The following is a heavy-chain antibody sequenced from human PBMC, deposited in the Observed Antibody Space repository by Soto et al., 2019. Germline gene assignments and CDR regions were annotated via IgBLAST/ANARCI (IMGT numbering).Heavy chain of an antibody. Sequence: PSETLSLTCTVSGGSISSYYWSWIRQPPGKGLEWIGYIYYSGSTNYNPSLKSRVTISVDTSKNQFSLKLSSVTAADTAVYYCARHPRYSSGWYFDYWGQGTLVTVSS. V-gene: IGHV4-59*01. J-gene: IGHJ4*02. CDR1: GGSISSYY. D-gene: IGHD6-19*01. CDR3: ARHPRYSSGWYFDY. CDR2: IYYSGST.